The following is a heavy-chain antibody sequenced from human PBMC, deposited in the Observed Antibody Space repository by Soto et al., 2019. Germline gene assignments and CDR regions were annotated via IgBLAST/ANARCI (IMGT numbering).Heavy chain of an antibody. V-gene: IGHV1-69*12. D-gene: IGHD2-2*01. CDR2: IIPMFGSA. J-gene: IGHJ5*02. Sequence: QVQLVQSGAEVKKPGSSVKVSCKASGGTFSNYAISWVRQAPGQGLEWMGGIIPMFGSANYAQKFQGRVTITADEATSTAYMELRSLRSEDTALYSCARGGDIVLVPTDISWFDPWGEGTLVTVSS. CDR3: ARGGDIVLVPTDISWFDP. CDR1: GGTFSNYA.